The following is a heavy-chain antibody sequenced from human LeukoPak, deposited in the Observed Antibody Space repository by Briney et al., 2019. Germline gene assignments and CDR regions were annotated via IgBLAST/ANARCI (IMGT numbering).Heavy chain of an antibody. Sequence: GGSLRLSCAASGFTFSIFWMSWVRQAPGKGLEWVANIKQDGSAKYYVDSVKGRFTISRDSARNSLYLEMNNLRAEDTAIYYCATSYDSSGNNWGQGTLVTVSS. CDR2: IKQDGSAK. V-gene: IGHV3-7*01. J-gene: IGHJ4*02. CDR3: ATSYDSSGNN. D-gene: IGHD3-22*01. CDR1: GFTFSIFW.